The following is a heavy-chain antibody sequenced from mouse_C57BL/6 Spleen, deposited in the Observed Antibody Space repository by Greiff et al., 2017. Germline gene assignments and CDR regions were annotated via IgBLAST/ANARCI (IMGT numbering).Heavy chain of an antibody. Sequence: QVQLQQPGTELVKPGASVKLSCKASGYTFTSYWMHWVKQRPGQGLEWIGNINPSNGGTTYNEKFKSKATLTVDKSSSTAYMQLSSLTSEDSAVYYCARGEASTMAPYWYFDVWGTGTTVTVSS. CDR3: ARGEASTMAPYWYFDV. J-gene: IGHJ1*03. CDR2: INPSNGGT. D-gene: IGHD2-1*01. V-gene: IGHV1-53*01. CDR1: GYTFTSYW.